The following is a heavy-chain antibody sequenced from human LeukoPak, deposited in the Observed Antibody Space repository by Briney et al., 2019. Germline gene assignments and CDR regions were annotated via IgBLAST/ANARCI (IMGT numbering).Heavy chain of an antibody. D-gene: IGHD4-17*01. CDR3: VRSKSGTYGWFDP. CDR1: GGSITSYY. CDR2: IYYSGTT. J-gene: IGHJ5*02. Sequence: SETLSLTCTVSGGSITSYYWSWIRQPPGKGLEWIGYIYYSGTTNYNPSLRSRVTISVDTSKNQFSLKVNSVTAADTAVYYCVRSKSGTYGWFDPWGQGTLATVSS. V-gene: IGHV4-59*01.